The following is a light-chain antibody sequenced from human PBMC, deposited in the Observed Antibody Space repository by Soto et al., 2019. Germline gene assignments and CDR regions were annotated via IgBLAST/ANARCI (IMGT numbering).Light chain of an antibody. CDR2: GTS. CDR3: QQRSNWPPT. J-gene: IGKJ1*01. V-gene: IGKV3D-20*02. CDR1: QSISSSF. Sequence: EIVLTQSPATLSLSPGERATLSCRASQSISSSFFAWYQHKPGQAPRLLIYGTSNRATGIPDRFSGSGSGTDFTLTISSLEPEDFAVYYCQQRSNWPPTFGQGTKVDIK.